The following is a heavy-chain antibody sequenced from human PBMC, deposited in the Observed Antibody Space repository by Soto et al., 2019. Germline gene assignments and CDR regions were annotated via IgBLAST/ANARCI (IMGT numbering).Heavy chain of an antibody. CDR2: IRSKANSYAT. CDR1: GFTFSGSA. J-gene: IGHJ4*02. D-gene: IGHD2-2*01. Sequence: GGSLRLSCAASGFTFSGSAMHWVRQASGKGLEWVGRIRSKANSYATAYAASVKGRFTISRDDSKHTAYLQMNSLKTEDTAVYYCTRGPYCSSTSCYDRDYWGQGTLVTVSS. V-gene: IGHV3-73*01. CDR3: TRGPYCSSTSCYDRDY.